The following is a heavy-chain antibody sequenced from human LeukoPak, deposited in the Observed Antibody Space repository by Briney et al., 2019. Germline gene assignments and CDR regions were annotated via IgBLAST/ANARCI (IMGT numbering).Heavy chain of an antibody. D-gene: IGHD6-19*01. V-gene: IGHV4-59*01. CDR3: VRGQWLGYGVFDI. J-gene: IGHJ3*02. CDR2: VHYGGTT. CDR1: GGSISPYN. Sequence: SETLSLTCTVSGGSISPYNWTWIRQPPGKTLEWIGFVHYGGTTNYNPSLESRVTISVDTSKNHFSLEVTSMTTADAAVYFCVRGQWLGYGVFDIWGHGTMVTVSA.